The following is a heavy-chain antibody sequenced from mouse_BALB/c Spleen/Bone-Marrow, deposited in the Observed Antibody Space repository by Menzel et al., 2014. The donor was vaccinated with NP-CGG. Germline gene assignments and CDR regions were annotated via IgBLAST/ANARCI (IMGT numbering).Heavy chain of an antibody. CDR3: AKNYGSGFAY. J-gene: IGHJ3*01. D-gene: IGHD2-1*01. CDR2: IWGDGRT. V-gene: IGHV2-3*01. CDR1: GLSFTSFG. Sequence: QLAESGPGLVAPSQSLSITCTVSGLSFTSFGVSWVLQPPGKGLAWLGVIWGDGRTKYHSALITRLRISKESSKSQVFLKLNSLQTDDTATYYCAKNYGSGFAYWGQGTLVTVSA.